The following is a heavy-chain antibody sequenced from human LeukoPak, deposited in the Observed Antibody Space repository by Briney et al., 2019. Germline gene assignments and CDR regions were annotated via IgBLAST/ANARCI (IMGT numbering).Heavy chain of an antibody. J-gene: IGHJ4*02. Sequence: ASVKVSCKASGYTFTGYYMHWVRQAPGQGLEWMGWINPNSGGTNYAQKFQGRVTMTRDTSISTAYMELSRLRSDDTAVYYCARGRKLWFRTFDYWGQGTLVTVSS. V-gene: IGHV1-2*02. CDR2: INPNSGGT. CDR1: GYTFTGYY. D-gene: IGHD5-18*01. CDR3: ARGRKLWFRTFDY.